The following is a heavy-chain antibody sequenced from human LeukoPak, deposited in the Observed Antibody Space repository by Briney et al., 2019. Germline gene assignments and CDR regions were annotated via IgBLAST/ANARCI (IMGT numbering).Heavy chain of an antibody. CDR1: GFTFSTYG. D-gene: IGHD1-26*01. CDR2: ISGGGENT. J-gene: IGHJ4*02. V-gene: IGHV3-23*01. CDR3: ANHWDYWRGHWEDRSDS. Sequence: GGSLRFSCAGSGFTFSTYGMSWVRQAPGKALEWVSGISGGGENTFYADSVKGRFTISRDNSKNTLYLQMNSLRVDDTAVYYCANHWDYWRGHWEDRSDSWGQGTLVTVSS.